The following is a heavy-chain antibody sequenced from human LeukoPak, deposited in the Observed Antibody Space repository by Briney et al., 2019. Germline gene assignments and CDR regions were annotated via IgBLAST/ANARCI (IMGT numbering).Heavy chain of an antibody. V-gene: IGHV3-30-3*01. CDR1: GFTFXXYA. CDR2: ISYDGSNK. J-gene: IGHJ4*02. D-gene: IGHD4-17*01. Sequence: LRLSCAASGFTFXXYAMHWVRQAPGKGLEWVAVISYDGSNKYYADSVKGRFTISRDNSKNTLYLQMNSLRAEDTAVYYCARDLMSKSPGEVTFDYWGQGTLVTVSS. CDR3: ARDLMSKSPGEVTFDY.